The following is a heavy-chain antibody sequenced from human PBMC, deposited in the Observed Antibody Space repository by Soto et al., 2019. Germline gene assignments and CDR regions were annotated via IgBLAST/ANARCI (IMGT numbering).Heavy chain of an antibody. CDR1: GFTFSSYA. CDR3: AKNRWEAAPATGTN. V-gene: IGHV3-23*01. J-gene: IGHJ1*01. Sequence: EVQLLESGGGLVQPGGSLRLSCAASGFTFSSYAMSWVRQAPGKGLEWVSMISGGGSLTYFADSVKGRLTISRDNSKNVLYLQMNNLNAEDTAVYYCAKNRWEAAPATGTNWGQGTLVTVSS. D-gene: IGHD6-13*01. CDR2: ISGGGSLT.